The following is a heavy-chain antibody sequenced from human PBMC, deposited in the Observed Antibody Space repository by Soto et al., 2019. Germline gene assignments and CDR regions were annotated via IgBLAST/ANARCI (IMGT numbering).Heavy chain of an antibody. CDR3: AKGPHGSGYDSSGYYKNY. Sequence: GGSLRLSCAASGFTFSSYAMSWVRQAPGKGLEWVSAISGSGGSTYYADSVKGRFTISRDNSKNTLYLQMNSLRAEDTAVYYCAKGPHGSGYDSSGYYKNYWGQGTLVTVSS. CDR2: ISGSGGST. V-gene: IGHV3-23*01. J-gene: IGHJ4*02. CDR1: GFTFSSYA. D-gene: IGHD3-22*01.